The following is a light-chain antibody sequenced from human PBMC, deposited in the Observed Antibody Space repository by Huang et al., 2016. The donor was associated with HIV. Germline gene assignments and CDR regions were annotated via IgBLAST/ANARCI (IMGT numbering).Light chain of an antibody. J-gene: IGKJ1*01. CDR1: QSLSSYY. CDR3: HHYGGSSWT. Sequence: EIVLTQSPGTLSLSPGERATLSCRASQSLSSYYLAWYQQKPGQAPRLLIQSSSSRATGIPDKFSGSGYGTDFTLTVSRLEPEDSALYYCHHYGGSSWTFGQGTKVEIK. V-gene: IGKV3-20*01. CDR2: SSS.